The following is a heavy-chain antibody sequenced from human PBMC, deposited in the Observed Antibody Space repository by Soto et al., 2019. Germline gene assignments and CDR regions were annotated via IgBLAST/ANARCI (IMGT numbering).Heavy chain of an antibody. Sequence: QVQLVQSGAEVKKPGSSVKVSCKASGGTFSSYAISWVRQAPGQGLEWMGGIIPIFGTANYAQKFQGRVTITADESTSTAYMELRILRSEDTAVYYFASLWFGKKQNYYYYGMDVGGKGTTVTVSS. V-gene: IGHV1-69*01. J-gene: IGHJ6*04. CDR1: GGTFSSYA. D-gene: IGHD3-10*01. CDR3: ASLWFGKKQNYYYYGMDV. CDR2: IIPIFGTA.